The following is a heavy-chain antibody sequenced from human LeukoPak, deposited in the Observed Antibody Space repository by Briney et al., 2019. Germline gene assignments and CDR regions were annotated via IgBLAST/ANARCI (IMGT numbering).Heavy chain of an antibody. J-gene: IGHJ4*02. V-gene: IGHV3-23*01. D-gene: IGHD6-6*01. CDR2: ISGSGGST. CDR3: ARDTGSSPHFDY. Sequence: GGSLRLSCAASGFTFSSYGMSWVRQAPGKGLEWVSAISGSGGSTYYADSVKGRFTISRDNSKNTLYLQMNSLRAEDTAVYYCARDTGSSPHFDYWGQGTLVTVSS. CDR1: GFTFSSYG.